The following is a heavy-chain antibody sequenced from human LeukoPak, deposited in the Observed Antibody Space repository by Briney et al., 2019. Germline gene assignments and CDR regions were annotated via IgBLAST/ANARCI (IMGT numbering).Heavy chain of an antibody. Sequence: PGGSLRLSCEASGFTLSSYAMAWVRQAPGKGLEWLSYITSSSNINYADSVKGRFTISRDNAKNSLYLQMNSLRDEDTAVYYCARSANPGVHEFDPWGQGTLVTVSS. CDR2: ITSSSNI. CDR1: GFTLSSYA. J-gene: IGHJ5*02. V-gene: IGHV3-48*02. D-gene: IGHD6-6*01. CDR3: ARSANPGVHEFDP.